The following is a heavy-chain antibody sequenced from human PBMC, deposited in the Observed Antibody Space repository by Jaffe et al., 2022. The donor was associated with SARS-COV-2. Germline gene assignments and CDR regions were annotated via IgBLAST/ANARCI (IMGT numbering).Heavy chain of an antibody. D-gene: IGHD3-22*01. CDR3: AEEDSSGYYYW. Sequence: EVQLVESGGGLVQPGGSLRLSCAASGFTFSSYWMSWVRQAPGKGLEWVANIKQDGSEKYYVDSVKGRFTISRDNAKNSLYLQMNSLRAEDTAVYYCAEEDSSGYYYWWGQGTLVTVSS. J-gene: IGHJ4*02. CDR2: IKQDGSEK. CDR1: GFTFSSYW. V-gene: IGHV3-7*01.